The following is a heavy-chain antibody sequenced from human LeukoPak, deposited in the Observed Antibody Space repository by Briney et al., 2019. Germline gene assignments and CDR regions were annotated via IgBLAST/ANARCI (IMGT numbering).Heavy chain of an antibody. CDR1: GFTFSSYG. V-gene: IGHV3-30*18. CDR3: AKDSAGGQGAY. J-gene: IGHJ4*02. Sequence: GGSLRLSCAASGFTFSSYGMHWVRQAPAKGLEWVAVISYDGSNKYYADSVKGRFTISRDNSKNTLYLQMNSLRAEDTAVYYCAKDSAGGQGAYWGQGTLVTVSS. D-gene: IGHD3-16*01. CDR2: ISYDGSNK.